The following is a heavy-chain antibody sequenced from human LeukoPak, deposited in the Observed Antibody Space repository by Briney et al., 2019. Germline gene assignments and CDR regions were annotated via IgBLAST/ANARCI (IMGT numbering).Heavy chain of an antibody. CDR1: GGSISSYY. J-gene: IGHJ4*02. V-gene: IGHV4-59*01. D-gene: IGHD2/OR15-2a*01. CDR2: IYYSGNT. CDR3: ARDQRQNWDY. Sequence: SETLSLTCTVSGGSISSYYWSWIRQPPGKGLEWIGYIYYSGNTNYSPSLKSRVTISVDSSKNQFSLKLSSVTAADTAVYYCARDQRQNWDYWGQGTLVTVSS.